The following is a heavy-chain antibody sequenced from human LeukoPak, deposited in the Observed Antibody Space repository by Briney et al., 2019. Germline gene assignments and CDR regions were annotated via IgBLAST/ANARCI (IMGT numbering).Heavy chain of an antibody. V-gene: IGHV3-30-3*01. CDR3: ARALKQLVNNWFDP. Sequence: GGSLRLSCAASGFTFSINAMHWVRQAPGKGLEWVAVISYDGSNKYYADSVKGRFTISRDNSKNTLYLQMNSLRAEDTAVYYCARALKQLVNNWFDPWGQGTLVTVSS. D-gene: IGHD6-13*01. CDR2: ISYDGSNK. CDR1: GFTFSINA. J-gene: IGHJ5*02.